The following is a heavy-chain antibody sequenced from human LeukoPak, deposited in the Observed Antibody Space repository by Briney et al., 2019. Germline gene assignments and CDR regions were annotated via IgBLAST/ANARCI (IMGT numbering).Heavy chain of an antibody. D-gene: IGHD4-17*01. CDR3: AKGAHIYGDYGAFDI. Sequence: PGRSLRLSXAASGFTFSNYGMHWVRQAPGKGLEWVAVIWYDGSKKYYPDSVKGRFTISRDSSKNTLYLQMNSLRAEDTAVYYCAKGAHIYGDYGAFDIWGQGTMVTVSS. J-gene: IGHJ3*02. CDR2: IWYDGSKK. CDR1: GFTFSNYG. V-gene: IGHV3-33*06.